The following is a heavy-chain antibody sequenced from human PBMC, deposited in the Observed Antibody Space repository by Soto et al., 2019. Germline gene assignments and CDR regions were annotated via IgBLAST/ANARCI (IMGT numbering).Heavy chain of an antibody. V-gene: IGHV1-18*01. CDR3: ARGRYGDY. Sequence: QVHLVQSGAEVKKPGASVKVSCKGSGYAFTTYGITWVRQAPGQGLEWMGWISAHSGNTNYAQKLQGRVTVTRDTSTSTAYMGLRSLRSDDTAVYYCARGRYGDYWGQGALVTVSS. CDR1: GYAFTTYG. J-gene: IGHJ4*02. CDR2: ISAHSGNT. D-gene: IGHD1-1*01.